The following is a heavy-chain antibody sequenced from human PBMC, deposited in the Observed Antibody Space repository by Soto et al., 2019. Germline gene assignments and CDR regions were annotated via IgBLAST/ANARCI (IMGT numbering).Heavy chain of an antibody. CDR3: ARDAPPPELRFLEWHNYDYHGMDV. Sequence: QGQVVQSGDEVKETGASVRVSCKTSGYSFTAYGISWVRQSPGQGLEWMGWISCYNGKTKYAQKVQGRVTMTTDTSTSTAYMEVRSLRSDDTAIYYCARDAPPPELRFLEWHNYDYHGMDVWGQGTTVTVSS. J-gene: IGHJ6*02. CDR2: ISCYNGKT. V-gene: IGHV1-18*01. D-gene: IGHD3-3*01. CDR1: GYSFTAYG.